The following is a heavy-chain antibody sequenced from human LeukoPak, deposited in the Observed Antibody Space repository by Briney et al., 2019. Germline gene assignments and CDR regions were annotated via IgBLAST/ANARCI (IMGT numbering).Heavy chain of an antibody. CDR3: AKRGVVIRVFLVGFHKEAYYFDS. V-gene: IGHV3-23*01. J-gene: IGHJ4*02. Sequence: GGSLRLSCAVSGITLSNYGMSWVRQAPGKGLEWVAGLSGSGGGTNYADSVQGRFTISGDNPKNTLYLQMNSLRAEDTAVYFCAKRGVVIRVFLVGFHKEAYYFDSWGQGALVTVSS. CDR2: LSGSGGGT. D-gene: IGHD3-10*01. CDR1: GITLSNYG.